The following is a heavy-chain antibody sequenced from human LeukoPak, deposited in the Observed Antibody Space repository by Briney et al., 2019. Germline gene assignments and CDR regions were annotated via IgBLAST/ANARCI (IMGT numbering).Heavy chain of an antibody. CDR3: AREISLWQTYYYYYMDV. J-gene: IGHJ6*03. D-gene: IGHD3-16*01. V-gene: IGHV3-21*01. Sequence: GGSLRLSCAASGFTFSSYSMNWVRQAPGKGLEWVSSIGSSSSYIYYADSVKGRFTISRDNAKNSLYLQMNSLRAEDTAVYYCAREISLWQTYYYYYMDVWGKGTTVTVSS. CDR2: IGSSSSYI. CDR1: GFTFSSYS.